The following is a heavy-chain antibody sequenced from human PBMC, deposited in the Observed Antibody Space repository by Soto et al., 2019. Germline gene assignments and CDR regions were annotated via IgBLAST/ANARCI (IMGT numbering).Heavy chain of an antibody. CDR1: GGTFSSYA. J-gene: IGHJ6*02. Sequence: SVKVSCKASGGTFSSYAISWVRQAPGQGLEWMGGIIPIFGTANYAQKFQGRVTITADESTSTAYMELSSLRSEDTAVYYCAREQLIVATIDLDFEGDWSYYGMDVWGQGTTVTVSS. D-gene: IGHD5-12*01. CDR2: IIPIFGTA. CDR3: AREQLIVATIDLDFEGDWSYYGMDV. V-gene: IGHV1-69*13.